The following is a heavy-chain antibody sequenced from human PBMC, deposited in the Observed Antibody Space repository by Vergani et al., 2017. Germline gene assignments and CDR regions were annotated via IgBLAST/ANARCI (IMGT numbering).Heavy chain of an antibody. CDR2: INSDGSST. Sequence: EVQMVESGGGLVKPGGSLRLSCVASGFTFSHYSMNWVRQAPGKGLEWVSRINSDGSSTSYADSVKGRFTISRDNAKNTLYLQMNSLRAEDTAVYYCASYGGKNYWGQGTLVTVSS. D-gene: IGHD4-23*01. J-gene: IGHJ4*02. V-gene: IGHV3-74*01. CDR3: ASYGGKNY. CDR1: GFTFSHYS.